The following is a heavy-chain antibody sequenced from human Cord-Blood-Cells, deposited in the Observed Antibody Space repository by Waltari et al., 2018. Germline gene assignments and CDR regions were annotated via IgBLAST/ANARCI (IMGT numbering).Heavy chain of an antibody. D-gene: IGHD2-2*01. CDR3: ARGRIVVVPAADAFDI. V-gene: IGHV4-34*01. CDR1: GGSFSGYY. Sequence: QVQLQQWGAGLFKPSEPLSLTCAVYGGSFSGYYWSWIRQPPGKGLEWIGEINHSGSTNYNPSLKSRVTISVDTSKNQFSLKLSSVTAADAAVYYCARGRIVVVPAADAFDIWGQGTMVTVSS. J-gene: IGHJ3*02. CDR2: INHSGST.